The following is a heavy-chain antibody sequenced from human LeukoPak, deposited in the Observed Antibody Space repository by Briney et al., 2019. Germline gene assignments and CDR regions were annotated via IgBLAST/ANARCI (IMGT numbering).Heavy chain of an antibody. Sequence: GGSLRLSCAVPGFSIRSSWMSWVRQTPGKGLEWVADMNEDGSVTWYADSVKGRFTVSRDNAKNSVDLQMSSLRVEDTAVYYCARDPAWGAIDYWGQGTLVTVSS. CDR2: MNEDGSVT. D-gene: IGHD7-27*01. J-gene: IGHJ4*02. CDR3: ARDPAWGAIDY. CDR1: GFSIRSSW. V-gene: IGHV3-7*01.